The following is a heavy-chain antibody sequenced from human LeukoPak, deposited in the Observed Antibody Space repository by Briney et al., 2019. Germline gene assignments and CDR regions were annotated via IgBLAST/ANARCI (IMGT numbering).Heavy chain of an antibody. V-gene: IGHV4-34*01. D-gene: IGHD5-24*01. CDR3: ARRGRVATIIH. CDR1: GGSFSGYY. Sequence: PSETLSLTCAVYGGSFSGYYWSWIRQPPGKGLEWIGEINHSGSTNYNPSLKSRVTISVDTSKNQFSLKLSSVTAADTAVYYCARRGRVATIIHWGQGTLVTVSS. CDR2: INHSGST. J-gene: IGHJ4*02.